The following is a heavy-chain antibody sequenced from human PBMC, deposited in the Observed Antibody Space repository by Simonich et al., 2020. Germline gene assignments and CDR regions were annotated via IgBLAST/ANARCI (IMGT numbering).Heavy chain of an antibody. V-gene: IGHV4-38-2*01. D-gene: IGHD6-19*01. CDR3: ARVTREWLVFY. J-gene: IGHJ4*02. CDR1: GYSISSGYY. Sequence: QVQLQESGPGLVKPSETLSLTCAVSGYSISSGYYWGWIRQPPGKGLEWIGSIYHRGRTYNNPSLKSRVTISVDTSKNQFSLKLSSVTAADTAVYYCARVTREWLVFYWGQGTLVTVSS. CDR2: IYHRGRT.